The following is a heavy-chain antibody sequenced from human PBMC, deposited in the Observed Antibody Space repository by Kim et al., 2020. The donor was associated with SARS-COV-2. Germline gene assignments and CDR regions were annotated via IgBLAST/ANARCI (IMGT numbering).Heavy chain of an antibody. CDR2: ISSSSSTI. J-gene: IGHJ3*02. CDR3: ARMTTVTTPAIYAFDI. V-gene: IGHV3-48*04. D-gene: IGHD4-17*01. CDR1: GFTFSSYS. Sequence: GGSLRLSCAASGFTFSSYSMNWVRQAPGKGLEWVSYISSSSSTIYYADSVKGRFTISRDNAKNSLYLQMNSLRAEDTAVYYCARMTTVTTPAIYAFDIWGQGTMVTVSS.